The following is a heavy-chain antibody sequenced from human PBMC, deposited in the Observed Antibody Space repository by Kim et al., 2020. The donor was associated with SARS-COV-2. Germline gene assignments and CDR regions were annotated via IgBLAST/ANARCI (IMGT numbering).Heavy chain of an antibody. CDR1: GGSFSGYY. V-gene: IGHV4-34*01. CDR3: ARGGGAVAGKGDHAFDI. CDR2: INHSGST. D-gene: IGHD6-19*01. J-gene: IGHJ3*02. Sequence: SETLSLTCAVYGGSFSGYYWSWIRQPPGKGLEWIGEINHSGSTNYNPSLKSRVTISVDTSKNQFSLKLSSVTAADTAVYYCARGGGAVAGKGDHAFDIWGQGTMVTVSS.